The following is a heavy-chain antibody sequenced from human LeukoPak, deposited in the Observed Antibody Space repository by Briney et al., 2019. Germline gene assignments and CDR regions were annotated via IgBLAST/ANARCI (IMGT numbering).Heavy chain of an antibody. CDR1: GFTFSTYS. CDR2: ITSSSSYV. V-gene: IGHV3-21*01. D-gene: IGHD2/OR15-2a*01. CDR3: ARSMGGYFYDPRASDY. J-gene: IGHJ4*02. Sequence: TGGSLRLSCAASGFTFSTYSMNWVRQAPGKGLEWVSSITSSSSYVYYADSVKGRFTISRDNAKNSLYLQMNSLRAEDTAVYYCARSMGGYFYDPRASDYWGQGTLVTVSS.